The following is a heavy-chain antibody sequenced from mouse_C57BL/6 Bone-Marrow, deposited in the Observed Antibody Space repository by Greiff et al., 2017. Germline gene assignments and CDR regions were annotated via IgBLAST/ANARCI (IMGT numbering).Heavy chain of an antibody. Sequence: QVQLQQPGAELVKPGASVKMSCKASGYTFTSYWITWVKQRPGQGLEWIGDIYPGSGSTNYNEKFKSKATLTVDTSSSTAYMQLSSLTSEDSAVYYGARSAYYGSSLWYFDVWGTGTTVTVSS. CDR2: IYPGSGST. D-gene: IGHD1-1*01. J-gene: IGHJ1*03. CDR3: ARSAYYGSSLWYFDV. V-gene: IGHV1-55*01. CDR1: GYTFTSYW.